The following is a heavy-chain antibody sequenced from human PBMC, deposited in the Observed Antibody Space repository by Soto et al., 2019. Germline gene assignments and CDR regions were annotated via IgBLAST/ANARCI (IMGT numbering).Heavy chain of an antibody. CDR3: ARIKLVEWFFINVDVYDMDV. CDR2: ISSDSRTI. Sequence: GGSLRLSCVASGFSLSDYAVNWVRQAPGKGLEWVSFISSDSRTIYYADSVEGRFTVSRDNARNSVSLQMDSLRDEDAAVYYYARIKLVEWFFINVDVYDMDVWGQGTPVTVSS. D-gene: IGHD3-3*01. V-gene: IGHV3-48*02. J-gene: IGHJ6*02. CDR1: GFSLSDYA.